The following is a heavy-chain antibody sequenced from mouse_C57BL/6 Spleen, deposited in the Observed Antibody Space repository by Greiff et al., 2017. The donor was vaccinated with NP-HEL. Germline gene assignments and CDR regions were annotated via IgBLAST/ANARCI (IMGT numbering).Heavy chain of an antibody. J-gene: IGHJ4*01. CDR1: GYTFTSYW. CDR2: IHPNSGST. Sequence: QVQLKQPGAELVKPGASVKLSCKASGYTFTSYWMHWVKQRPGQGLEWIGMIHPNSGSTNYNEKFKSKATLTVDKSSSTAYMQLSSLTSEDSAVYYCARGGSIYDGYYYAMDYWGQGTSVTVSS. V-gene: IGHV1-64*01. D-gene: IGHD2-3*01. CDR3: ARGGSIYDGYYYAMDY.